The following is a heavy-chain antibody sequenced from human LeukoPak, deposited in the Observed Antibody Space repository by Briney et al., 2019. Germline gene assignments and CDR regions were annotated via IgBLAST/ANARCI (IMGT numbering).Heavy chain of an antibody. Sequence: GSLRLSCAASGGSISSSSYYWGRIRQPPGKGLEWIGSIYYSGSTNYNPSLKSRVTISVDTSKNQFSLKLSSVTAADTAVYYCARGSSSSWPYNWFDPWGQGTLVTVSS. CDR2: IYYSGST. CDR3: ARGSSSSWPYNWFDP. CDR1: GGSISSSSYY. D-gene: IGHD6-13*01. J-gene: IGHJ5*02. V-gene: IGHV4-39*07.